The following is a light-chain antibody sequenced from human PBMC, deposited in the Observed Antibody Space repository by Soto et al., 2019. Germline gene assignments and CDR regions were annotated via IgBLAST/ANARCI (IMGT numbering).Light chain of an antibody. CDR2: SDN. Sequence: QSVLTQPPSASGTPGQRVTISCSGSSSSIGSNTVNWYQQLPGTAPKLLIYSDNQRPSGVPDRFSGSKSGTSASLAISGLQSEDEADYYCAAWDDSLNVLVFGGGTKVTVL. V-gene: IGLV1-44*01. J-gene: IGLJ2*01. CDR1: SSSIGSNT. CDR3: AAWDDSLNVLV.